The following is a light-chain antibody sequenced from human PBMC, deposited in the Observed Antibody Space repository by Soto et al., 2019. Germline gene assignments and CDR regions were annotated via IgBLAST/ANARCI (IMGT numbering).Light chain of an antibody. CDR1: SSDVGGYNY. V-gene: IGLV2-14*01. CDR3: SSSTGCXTLV. Sequence: QSALTQPXSVSGSPGQXXTIXCTGTSSDVGGYNYVSWYQQHPGKAPKLMIYDVSNWPSGFSNRYSGSKSGNXASLTISGLXXEVXADYXXSSSTGCXTLVFXTG. CDR2: DVS. J-gene: IGLJ1*01.